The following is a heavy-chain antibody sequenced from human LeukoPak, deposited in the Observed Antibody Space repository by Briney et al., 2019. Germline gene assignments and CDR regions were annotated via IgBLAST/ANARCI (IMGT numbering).Heavy chain of an antibody. CDR2: IRSKANSYAT. CDR1: GFTFSGSA. J-gene: IGHJ4*02. CDR3: AKVLYSSGPFDY. D-gene: IGHD6-19*01. Sequence: PGGSLRLSCAASGFTFSGSAMHWVRQASGKGLEWVGRIRSKANSYATAYAASVKGRFTISRDDSKNTAYLQMNSLKTEDTAVYYCAKVLYSSGPFDYWGQGMLVTVSS. V-gene: IGHV3-73*01.